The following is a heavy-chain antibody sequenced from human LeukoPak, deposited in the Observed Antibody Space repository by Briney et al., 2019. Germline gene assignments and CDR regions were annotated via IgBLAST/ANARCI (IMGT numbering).Heavy chain of an antibody. CDR2: ISYDGSNK. V-gene: IGHV3-30*04. CDR1: GFTFSSYA. D-gene: IGHD1-7*01. CDR3: AKVGDKTGTTSDY. Sequence: GGSLRLSCAASGFTFSSYAMHWVRQAPGKGLEWVAVISYDGSNKYYADSVKGRFTISRGNSKNTLYLQMNSLRAEDTAVYYCAKVGDKTGTTSDYWGQGTLVTVSS. J-gene: IGHJ4*02.